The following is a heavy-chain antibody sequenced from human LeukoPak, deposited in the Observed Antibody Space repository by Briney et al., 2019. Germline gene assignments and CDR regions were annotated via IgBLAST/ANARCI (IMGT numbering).Heavy chain of an antibody. CDR2: INPSGGST. V-gene: IGHV1-46*01. Sequence: ASVKVSCKASGYTFTSYYMHWVRQAPGQGLEWMGIINPSGGSTSYAQKFQGRVTMTRDTSTSTVYMELSSLRSEDTAVYYCASEVGATAFDPWGQGTLVTVSS. J-gene: IGHJ5*02. CDR3: ASEVGATAFDP. CDR1: GYTFTSYY. D-gene: IGHD1-26*01.